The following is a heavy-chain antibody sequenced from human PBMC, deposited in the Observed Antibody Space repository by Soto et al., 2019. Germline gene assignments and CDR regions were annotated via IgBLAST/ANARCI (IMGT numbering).Heavy chain of an antibody. J-gene: IGHJ6*02. CDR2: INAANGDT. CDR1: GYTFTTYA. V-gene: IGHV1-3*01. CDR3: GRSGVGATGEILYNAMDV. Sequence: QVQLVQSGAEAKKPGASVQVSCKASGYTFTTYALHWVRQAPGERPEWMGWINAANGDTKYSEKIQGRVTITRDTSATTGYMELRSLTFEDTAVYYCGRSGVGATGEILYNAMDVWGQGTTVTVSS. D-gene: IGHD1-26*01.